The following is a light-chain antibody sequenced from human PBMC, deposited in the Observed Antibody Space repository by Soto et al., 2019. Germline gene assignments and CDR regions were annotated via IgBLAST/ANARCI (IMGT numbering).Light chain of an antibody. CDR2: TNN. J-gene: IGLJ1*01. Sequence: QSVLTQPPSASGTPGQRVTISCSGSSSNIGYNYVYWYQQLPGTAPKLLIYTNNQRPSGVPDRFPGSKSGTSASLVISGLRSEDEADYYCAAWDDSLSGYVFGTGTKVTVL. CDR3: AAWDDSLSGYV. CDR1: SSNIGYNY. V-gene: IGLV1-47*02.